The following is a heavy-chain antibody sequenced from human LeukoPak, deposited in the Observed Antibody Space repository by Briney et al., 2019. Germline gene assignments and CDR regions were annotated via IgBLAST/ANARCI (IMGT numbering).Heavy chain of an antibody. D-gene: IGHD1-26*01. CDR1: GGSISSSSYY. CDR3: AGRIGGMNWFDP. CDR2: IYYSGST. Sequence: SETLSLTCTVSGGSISSSSYYWSWIRQPPGKGLEWIGYIYYSGSTNYNPSLKSRVTISVDTSKNQFSLKLSSVTAADTAVYYCAGRIGGMNWFDPWGQGTLVTVSS. V-gene: IGHV4-61*01. J-gene: IGHJ5*02.